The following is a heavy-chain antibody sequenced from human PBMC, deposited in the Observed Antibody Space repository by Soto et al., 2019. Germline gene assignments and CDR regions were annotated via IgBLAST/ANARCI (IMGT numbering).Heavy chain of an antibody. D-gene: IGHD2-21*02. CDR2: IIPIFGTA. CDR1: GGTFSSYA. J-gene: IGHJ4*02. V-gene: IGHV1-69*01. CDR3: ARDFSAYCGGDCYSPSLDY. Sequence: QVQLVQSGAEVKKPGSSVKVSCKASGGTFSSYAINWVRQAPGQGLEWMGGIIPIFGTANYAQKLQGRVTITADESTSTAYMELSSLRSEDTAAYYCARDFSAYCGGDCYSPSLDYWGQGTLVTVSS.